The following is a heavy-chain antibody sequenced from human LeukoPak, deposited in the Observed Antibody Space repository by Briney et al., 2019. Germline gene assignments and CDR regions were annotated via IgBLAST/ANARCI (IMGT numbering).Heavy chain of an antibody. CDR2: IYYSGST. CDR1: GGSISSYY. D-gene: IGHD3-16*02. Sequence: SETLSLTCTGSGGSISSYYWNWIRQPPGKGLEWIGYIYYSGSTNYNTSLKSRLTISVDTSKNQFSLKLSSVTAADTAVYYCARYVWGSYPTFEDYWGQGTLVTVSS. CDR3: ARYVWGSYPTFEDY. J-gene: IGHJ4*02. V-gene: IGHV4-59*01.